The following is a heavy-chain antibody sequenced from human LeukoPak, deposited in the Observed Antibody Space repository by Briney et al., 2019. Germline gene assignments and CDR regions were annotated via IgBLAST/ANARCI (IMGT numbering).Heavy chain of an antibody. Sequence: SETLSLTCAVYDGSFSGYYWCWLRPPPGKGLEWIGEINHSGSTNYNPSLKSRVTISLDTSKSQFSLKVRYVTAADTAVYYCARDAKSFTNFGEVPNETTYYYYYYMDVWGKGTTVTVSS. CDR2: INHSGST. V-gene: IGHV4-34*01. CDR3: ARDAKSFTNFGEVPNETTYYYYYYMDV. D-gene: IGHD3-3*01. CDR1: DGSFSGYY. J-gene: IGHJ6*03.